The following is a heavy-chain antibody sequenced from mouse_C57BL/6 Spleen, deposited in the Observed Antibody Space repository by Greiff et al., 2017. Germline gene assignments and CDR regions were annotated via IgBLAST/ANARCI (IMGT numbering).Heavy chain of an antibody. J-gene: IGHJ2*01. CDR1: GYTFTSYW. D-gene: IGHD3-1*01. Sequence: QVQLQQPGAELVRPGTSVKLSCKASGYTFTSYWMHWVKQRPGQGLEWIGVIDPSDSYTNYNQKFKGKATLTVDTSSSTAYMQLSSLTSEDSAVYYCASEGPIRALYYWGQGTTLTVSS. CDR2: IDPSDSYT. V-gene: IGHV1-59*01. CDR3: ASEGPIRALYY.